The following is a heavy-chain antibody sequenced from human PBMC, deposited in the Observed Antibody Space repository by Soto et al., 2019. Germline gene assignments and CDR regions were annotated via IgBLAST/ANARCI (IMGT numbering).Heavy chain of an antibody. V-gene: IGHV4-39*01. CDR2: IYYSGST. CDR1: GGSITSSSYY. D-gene: IGHD1-26*01. CDR3: ATQVVGGTDVSTCDP. J-gene: IGHJ5*02. Sequence: QLHLRESGPGLVKPSETLSLTCTVSGGSITSSSYYWGWIRQPPGKGLEWIGSIYYSGSTYYNPSRKRRATISVDQSKNEFALQMSSVNAADTALYYCATQVVGGTDVSTCDPWGQGTLVTVSS.